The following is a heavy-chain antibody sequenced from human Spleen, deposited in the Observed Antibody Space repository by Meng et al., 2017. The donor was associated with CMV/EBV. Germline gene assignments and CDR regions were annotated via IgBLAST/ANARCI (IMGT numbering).Heavy chain of an antibody. V-gene: IGHV3-48*04. D-gene: IGHD2-21*02. J-gene: IGHJ6*02. CDR1: GFTFSDAS. CDR2: ISSSSSVI. Sequence: GESLKISCIASGFTFSDASMNWVRQAPGKGLEWVAYISSSSSVIWYADSVKGRFTISRDNAQNSLFLEMSSLRAEDTAVYYCARVMGVATSDYYYGMDVWGQGTTVTVSS. CDR3: ARVMGVATSDYYYGMDV.